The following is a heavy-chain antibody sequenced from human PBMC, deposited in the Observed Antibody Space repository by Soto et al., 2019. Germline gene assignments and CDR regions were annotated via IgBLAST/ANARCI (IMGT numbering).Heavy chain of an antibody. Sequence: QVQLVQSGAEVRKPGASVKVSCKASGYSFTRSGISWVRQAPGQGPEWMGWISTYNGNTNYAQKFQGRVTMTTDTSTSTAYMDLRSLRSDDRAVYYCARTVAGYFDSWGQGTLVTVSS. CDR2: ISTYNGNT. J-gene: IGHJ4*02. D-gene: IGHD6-19*01. V-gene: IGHV1-18*01. CDR1: GYSFTRSG. CDR3: ARTVAGYFDS.